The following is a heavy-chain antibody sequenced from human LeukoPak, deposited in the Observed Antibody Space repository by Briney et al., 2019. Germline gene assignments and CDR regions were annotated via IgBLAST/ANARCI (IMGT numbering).Heavy chain of an antibody. J-gene: IGHJ6*02. D-gene: IGHD2-2*02. CDR1: GFTFSRYL. V-gene: IGHV3-7*01. Sequence: PGGSLRLSCAATGFTFSRYLMSWVRQAPGKGREGVANIKQDGREKYYVDSVKGRFTISRDNAKNSLYLQMNSLRAEDTAVYYCARDHCSSSSCYTYYGMELWGQATTVTVSS. CDR3: ARDHCSSSSCYTYYGMEL. CDR2: IKQDGREK.